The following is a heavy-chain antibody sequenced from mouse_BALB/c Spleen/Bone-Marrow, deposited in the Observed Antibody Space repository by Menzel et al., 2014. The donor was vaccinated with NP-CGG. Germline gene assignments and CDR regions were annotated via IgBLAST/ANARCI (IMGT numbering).Heavy chain of an antibody. CDR1: GFNIKDTY. V-gene: IGHV14-3*02. Sequence: EVQLQQSGAELVKPGASVKLSCTASGFNIKDTYMHWVKQRPEQGLEWIGRIDPANGNTKYDPKFQGKATLTVDKSSNSASLQSNNLTPEATGVSDCSGRAEDYYAWFAYWGQATLFTVAA. CDR3: SGRAEDYYAWFAY. J-gene: IGHJ3*01. CDR2: IDPANGNT. D-gene: IGHD1-1*01.